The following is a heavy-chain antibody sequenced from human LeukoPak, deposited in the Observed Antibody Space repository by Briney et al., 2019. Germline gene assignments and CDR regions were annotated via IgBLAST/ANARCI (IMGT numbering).Heavy chain of an antibody. CDR2: IYYSGST. CDR3: ARGARFLEWFAESYFDY. V-gene: IGHV4-59*11. D-gene: IGHD3-3*01. Sequence: SETLSLTCTVSGGSISSHYWIWIRQPPGKGLEWIGNIYYSGSTNYNPSLKSRITISIDTSKNQFSLKLSSVTAADAAVYYCARGARFLEWFAESYFDYWGQGTLVTVSS. J-gene: IGHJ4*02. CDR1: GGSISSHY.